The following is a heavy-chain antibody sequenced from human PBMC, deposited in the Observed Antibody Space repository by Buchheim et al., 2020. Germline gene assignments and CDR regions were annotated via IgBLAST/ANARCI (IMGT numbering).Heavy chain of an antibody. CDR2: ISSSSSYI. D-gene: IGHD2-21*02. CDR3: ARDGIVVVTATFYYYYYMDV. J-gene: IGHJ6*03. CDR1: GFTFSSYS. V-gene: IGHV3-21*01. Sequence: EVQLVESGGGLVKPGGSLRLSCAASGFTFSSYSMNWVRQAPGKGLEWVSSISSSSSYIYYADSVKGRFTISRDKAKNSLYLQMNSLRAEDTAVYYCARDGIVVVTATFYYYYYMDVWGKGTT.